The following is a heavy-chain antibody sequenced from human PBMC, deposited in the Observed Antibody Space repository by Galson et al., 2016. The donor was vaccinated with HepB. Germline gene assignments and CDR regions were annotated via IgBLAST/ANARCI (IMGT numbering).Heavy chain of an antibody. CDR2: ICRSGST. D-gene: IGHD5-24*01. Sequence: DTLSLTGAVSDGSITSNKWWSRVRQTPRQGLEWIGEICRSGSTNYNPSLKSRVTISVDKSKNQFSLRLTSVTAADTAMYYCTKGSGYNLHWGQGTLVTVSS. J-gene: IGHJ4*02. V-gene: IGHV4-4*02. CDR3: TKGSGYNLH. CDR1: DGSITSNKW.